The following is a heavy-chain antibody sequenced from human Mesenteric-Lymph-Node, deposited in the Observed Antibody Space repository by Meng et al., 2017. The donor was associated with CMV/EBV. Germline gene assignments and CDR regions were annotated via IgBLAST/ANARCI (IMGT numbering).Heavy chain of an antibody. CDR3: ARLNGGNSGDWFDP. J-gene: IGHJ5*02. D-gene: IGHD4-23*01. CDR1: GFPFTSYS. Sequence: SGFPFTSYSFTWVRQAPGKGLEWMGWISAYNGNTNYAKNVQGRLTMTTDTSTRTAYMELRSLRSDDTAVYYCARLNGGNSGDWFDPWGQGTLVTVSS. V-gene: IGHV1-18*01. CDR2: ISAYNGNT.